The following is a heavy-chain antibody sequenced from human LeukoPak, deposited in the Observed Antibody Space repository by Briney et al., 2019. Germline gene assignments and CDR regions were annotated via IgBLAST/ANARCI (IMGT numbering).Heavy chain of an antibody. CDR2: IIPTFGTA. V-gene: IGHV1-69*05. CDR1: GGTFSSYA. CDR3: ARVGGVYCSSTSCPPPFDY. Sequence: SVKVSCKASGGTFSSYAISWVRQAPGQGLEWMGGIIPTFGTANYAQKFQGRVTITTDESTSTVYMELSSLRSEDTAVYYCARVGGVYCSSTSCPPPFDYWGQGTLVTVSS. D-gene: IGHD2-2*01. J-gene: IGHJ4*02.